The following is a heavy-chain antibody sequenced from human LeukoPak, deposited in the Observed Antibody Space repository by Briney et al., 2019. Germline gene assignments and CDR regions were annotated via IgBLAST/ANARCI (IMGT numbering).Heavy chain of an antibody. CDR2: LYYNGRT. Sequence: SETLSLTCTVSGGSISTYYWSWIRQPPGKGLEWIGYLYYNGRTNYNPSLKSRVTISVDTSKNQFSLKLSSVTAADTAVYYCARYSYDILTGYPKGWFDPWGQGTLVTVSS. CDR1: GGSISTYY. V-gene: IGHV4-59*01. J-gene: IGHJ5*02. D-gene: IGHD3-9*01. CDR3: ARYSYDILTGYPKGWFDP.